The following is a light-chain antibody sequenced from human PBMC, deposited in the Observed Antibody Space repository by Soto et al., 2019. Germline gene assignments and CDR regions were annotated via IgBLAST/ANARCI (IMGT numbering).Light chain of an antibody. CDR3: QSYDNGLGGSV. Sequence: QSALTQPASVSGSPGQSITISCTGTGSDIGAYNYVSWYQQHPGKAPKVVIYEVSNRPSGVPDRFSGSKSGTSASLAITGLQAEDEADYYCQSYDNGLGGSVFGGGTKLTVL. CDR2: EVS. J-gene: IGLJ3*02. CDR1: GSDIGAYNY. V-gene: IGLV2-14*01.